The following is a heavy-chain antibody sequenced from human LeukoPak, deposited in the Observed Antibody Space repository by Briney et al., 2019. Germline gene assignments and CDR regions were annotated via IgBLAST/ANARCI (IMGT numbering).Heavy chain of an antibody. Sequence: NPGGSLRLSCAASGFTFSSSTLNWVRQAPGKGLEWVSSISSSGDYIYYADSMKGRFTISRDNAKNSLYLQMNSLRAEDTAVYYCARGTMVTVNFDYWGQGTVITVSS. V-gene: IGHV3-21*01. CDR1: GFTFSSST. J-gene: IGHJ4*02. CDR3: ARGTMVTVNFDY. CDR2: ISSSGDYI. D-gene: IGHD5-18*01.